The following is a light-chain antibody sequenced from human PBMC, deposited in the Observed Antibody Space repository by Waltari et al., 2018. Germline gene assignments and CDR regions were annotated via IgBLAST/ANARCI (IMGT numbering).Light chain of an antibody. J-gene: IGLJ2*01. Sequence: QSVLTQPPSASGTPGQRVTISCSGSSSNIGSNYVYWYQQLPGTAPKLLFYRNNQRPSGVPDRCSGSKSGTSASLAISGLRSEDEADYYCAAWDDSLSGVVFGGGTKLTVL. CDR1: SSNIGSNY. CDR2: RNN. CDR3: AAWDDSLSGVV. V-gene: IGLV1-47*01.